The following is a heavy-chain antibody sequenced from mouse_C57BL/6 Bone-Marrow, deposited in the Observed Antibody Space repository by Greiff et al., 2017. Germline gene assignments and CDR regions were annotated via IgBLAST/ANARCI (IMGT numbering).Heavy chain of an antibody. D-gene: IGHD1-1*01. Sequence: EVQLQQSGAELVRPGASVKLSCTASGFNIKDDYMHWVKQRTEQGLEWLGWIDPENGDTEYASKFQGKATITADTSSNTAYLQLSSLTSEDTAVYYCTTSGSSPCFDVWGTGTTVTVSS. CDR3: TTSGSSPCFDV. J-gene: IGHJ1*03. V-gene: IGHV14-4*01. CDR1: GFNIKDDY. CDR2: IDPENGDT.